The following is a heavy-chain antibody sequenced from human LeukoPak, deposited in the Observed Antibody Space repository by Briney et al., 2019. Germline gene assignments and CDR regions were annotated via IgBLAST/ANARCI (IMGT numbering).Heavy chain of an antibody. V-gene: IGHV1-2*06. CDR3: ARDGANKVRGVHYYYMDV. Sequence: ASVKVSCKTSGYTFTGYYMHWVRQAPGQGLEWMGRINPNSGGTNYAQKFQGRVTMTRDTSINTAYMELSGLTSDDTAVYYCARDGANKVRGVHYYYMDVWGKGTTVTVSS. CDR2: INPNSGGT. D-gene: IGHD3-10*01. CDR1: GYTFTGYY. J-gene: IGHJ6*03.